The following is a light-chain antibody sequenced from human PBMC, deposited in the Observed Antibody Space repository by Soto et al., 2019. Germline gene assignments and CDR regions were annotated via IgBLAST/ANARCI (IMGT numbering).Light chain of an antibody. J-gene: IGLJ2*01. CDR1: SSDVGAYSY. Sequence: QSVLTQPPSASGSPGQSVTISCTGTSSDVGAYSYVSWYQQHPGKAPKLMIYEVSKRPSGVPDRFSGSKSGNTASLTVSGLPAEDEADYYCSSYAGSNNFVVFGGGTKLTVL. V-gene: IGLV2-8*01. CDR2: EVS. CDR3: SSYAGSNNFVV.